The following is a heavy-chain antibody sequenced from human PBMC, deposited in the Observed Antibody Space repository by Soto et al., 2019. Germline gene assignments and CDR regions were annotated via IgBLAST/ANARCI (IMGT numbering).Heavy chain of an antibody. CDR2: IFYSVST. D-gene: IGHD1-26*01. Sequence: QVQLQESGPGLVKPSQTLSLTCTVSGGSISSTGYFWTWIRQHPGKGLEWIGYIFYSVSTFHNPSLKSRVTISVDTSKNQFSLELSSVTAADTAVYYCAREAGSGDYFDYWGQGTLVTVSS. CDR1: GGSISSTGYF. V-gene: IGHV4-31*03. CDR3: AREAGSGDYFDY. J-gene: IGHJ4*02.